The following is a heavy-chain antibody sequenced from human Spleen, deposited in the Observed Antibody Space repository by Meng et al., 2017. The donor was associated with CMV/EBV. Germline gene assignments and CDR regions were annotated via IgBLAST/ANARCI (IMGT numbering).Heavy chain of an antibody. V-gene: IGHV1-69*10. Sequence: SVKVSCKASGYSFTTYYMHWVRQAPGQGLQWMGGIIPLPGISTYAQNFQGRVTITADKSTSTVYMQLSSLRSEDTAVYYCVRKLEGGFFDYWGQGTLVTVSS. CDR3: VRKLEGGFFDY. CDR1: GYSFTTYY. J-gene: IGHJ4*02. CDR2: IIPLPGIS. D-gene: IGHD1-1*01.